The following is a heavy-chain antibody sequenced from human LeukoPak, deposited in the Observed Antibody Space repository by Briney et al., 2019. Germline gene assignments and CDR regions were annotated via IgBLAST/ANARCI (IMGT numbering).Heavy chain of an antibody. CDR1: GGSISSYY. CDR3: ARYDSSGRTFDF. J-gene: IGHJ4*02. D-gene: IGHD3-22*01. CDR2: FSNSGNT. Sequence: SETLSLTCTVSGGSISSYYWSWFRQPPGKGLEWIGYFSNSGNTNYNPSLKSRVTISRDTSKNQFSLKLSSVTAADTAVYFCARYDSSGRTFDFWGQGTLVTVSS. V-gene: IGHV4-59*01.